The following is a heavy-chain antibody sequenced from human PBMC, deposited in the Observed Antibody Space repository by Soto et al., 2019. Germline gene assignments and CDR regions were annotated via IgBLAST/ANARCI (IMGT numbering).Heavy chain of an antibody. CDR3: AGVVVAAGLRPSGWECY. V-gene: IGHV3-21*01. D-gene: IGHD2-15*01. Sequence: PGGSLRLSCAASGFTFSSYGMHWVRQAPGKGLEWVSSISSSSSYIYYADSVKGRFTISRDNAKNSLYLQMNSLRAEDTAVYYCAGVVVAAGLRPSGWECYWGQGTLVTVSS. J-gene: IGHJ4*02. CDR1: GFTFSSYG. CDR2: ISSSSSYI.